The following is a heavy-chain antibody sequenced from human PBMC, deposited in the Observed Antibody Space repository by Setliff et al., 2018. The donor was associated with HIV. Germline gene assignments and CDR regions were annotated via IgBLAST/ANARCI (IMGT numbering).Heavy chain of an antibody. J-gene: IGHJ3*02. D-gene: IGHD2-21*02. Sequence: SETLSLTCTVSGGSIVRYYWTWIRQPPGKGLEWIGYIYYSGSTNYNPSLKSRVIISVETSKMQFSLKLRSVTAADTSMYYCEGLLQGGNYAFDIWGQGTMVTVSS. CDR2: IYYSGST. CDR1: GGSIVRYY. V-gene: IGHV4-59*08. CDR3: EGLLQGGNYAFDI.